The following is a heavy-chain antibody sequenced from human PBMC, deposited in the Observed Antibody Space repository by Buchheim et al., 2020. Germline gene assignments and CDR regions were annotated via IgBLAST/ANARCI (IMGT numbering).Heavy chain of an antibody. J-gene: IGHJ4*02. V-gene: IGHV3-15*01. Sequence: EVQLVESGGGLVRPGGSLRLSCAASGFTFSNAWMTWVRQTPGKGLEWVGRVKSKADGGTPDYAAPVEGRFIISRDDSEDTVHLQMNSLLAEDTGVYYCTTDLSSQNGGTPVHYFDFGGQG. CDR3: TTDLSSQNGGTPVHYFDF. CDR1: GFTFSNAW. CDR2: VKSKADGGTP. D-gene: IGHD1-14*01.